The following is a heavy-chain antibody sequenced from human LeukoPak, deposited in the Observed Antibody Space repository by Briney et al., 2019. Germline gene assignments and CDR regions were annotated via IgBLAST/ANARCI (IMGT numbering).Heavy chain of an antibody. J-gene: IGHJ6*02. D-gene: IGHD2-21*01. V-gene: IGHV3-30*18. CDR1: GFTFSSYG. CDR3: AKDVAGMDV. Sequence: GRSLRLSCAASGFTFSSYGMHWVRQAPGKGLEWVAVISYDGSNKYYADSVKGRFTISRDNSENTLYLQMNSLRAEDTAVYYCAKDVAGMDVWGQGTTVTVSS. CDR2: ISYDGSNK.